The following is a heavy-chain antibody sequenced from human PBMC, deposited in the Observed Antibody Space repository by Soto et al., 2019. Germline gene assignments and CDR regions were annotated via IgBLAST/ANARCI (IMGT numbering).Heavy chain of an antibody. CDR3: ARVAIFGVVTPYYYGMDV. V-gene: IGHV1-2*02. CDR1: GGTFSSYA. D-gene: IGHD3-3*01. J-gene: IGHJ6*02. CDR2: INPNSGGT. Sequence: ASVKVSCKASGGTFSSYAISWVRQAPGQGLEWMGWINPNSGGTNYAQKFQGRVTMTRDTSISTAYMELSRLRSDDTAVYYCARVAIFGVVTPYYYGMDVWGQGTTVTVSS.